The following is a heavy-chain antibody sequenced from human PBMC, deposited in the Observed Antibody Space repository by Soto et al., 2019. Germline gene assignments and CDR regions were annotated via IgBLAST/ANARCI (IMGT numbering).Heavy chain of an antibody. Sequence: ASVKVSCKAAGYTFTSYGISWVRQAPVQGLEWMGWISAYSGNTNDAQKLQGRVNMTTDTPSRISYMELRSLTHGDTAAYYCARRAMVYASHSDYLHYWGQGTPVTIFS. J-gene: IGHJ4*02. CDR2: ISAYSGNT. CDR1: GYTFTSYG. V-gene: IGHV1-18*01. D-gene: IGHD2-8*01. CDR3: ARRAMVYASHSDYLHY.